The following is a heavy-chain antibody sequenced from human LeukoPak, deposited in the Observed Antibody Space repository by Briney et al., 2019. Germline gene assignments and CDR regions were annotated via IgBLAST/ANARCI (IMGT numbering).Heavy chain of an antibody. CDR2: IYYSGTT. Sequence: SETLSLTCTVSGGSISSGGYYWSWIRQPPGKGLEWIGYIYYSGTTNYNPSLKSRVTISVDTSKNQFSLKLSSVTAADTAVYYCARWDSGSYFLDYWGQGTLVTVSS. J-gene: IGHJ4*02. D-gene: IGHD1-26*01. V-gene: IGHV4-61*08. CDR1: GGSISSGGYY. CDR3: ARWDSGSYFLDY.